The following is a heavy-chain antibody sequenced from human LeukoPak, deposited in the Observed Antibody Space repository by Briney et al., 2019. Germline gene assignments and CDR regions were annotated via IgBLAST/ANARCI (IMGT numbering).Heavy chain of an antibody. CDR3: ARGPRIQLYPNWFDP. V-gene: IGHV1-69*05. CDR1: GGTFSSYA. J-gene: IGHJ5*02. CDR2: IIPIFGTA. Sequence: SVKVSCKASGGTFSSYAISWVRQAPGQGLEWMGGIIPIFGTANYAQKFQGRVTITTDESTSTAYMELSSLRSEDTAVYYCARGPRIQLYPNWFDPWGQGTMVTVSS. D-gene: IGHD5-18*01.